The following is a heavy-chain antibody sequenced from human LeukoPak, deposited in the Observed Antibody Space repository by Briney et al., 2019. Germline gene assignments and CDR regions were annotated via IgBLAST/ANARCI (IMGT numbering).Heavy chain of an antibody. CDR1: GGSFSGYY. CDR2: INHSGST. J-gene: IGHJ4*02. V-gene: IGHV4-34*01. Sequence: SETLSLTCAVYGGSFSGYYWSWIRQPPGKGLEWIGEINHSGSTNYNPSLKSRVTISVDTSKNQFSLKLSSVTAADTAVYYCARHVKGYSYGYRYQFDYWGQGTLVTVSS. D-gene: IGHD5-18*01. CDR3: ARHVKGYSYGYRYQFDY.